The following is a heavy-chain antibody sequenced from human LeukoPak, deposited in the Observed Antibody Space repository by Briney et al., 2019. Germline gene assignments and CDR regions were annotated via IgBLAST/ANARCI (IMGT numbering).Heavy chain of an antibody. V-gene: IGHV3-23*01. D-gene: IGHD4-17*01. Sequence: GGSLRLSCAASGFTFSSYAMSWIRQAPGKGLEWLSAISPTTGTTFYADSVKGRFTISRDNSKNTLYLQMNRLRAEDTAIYYCATKTSYGDRYFDYWGQGTLVTVSS. CDR3: ATKTSYGDRYFDY. CDR2: ISPTTGTT. J-gene: IGHJ4*02. CDR1: GFTFSSYA.